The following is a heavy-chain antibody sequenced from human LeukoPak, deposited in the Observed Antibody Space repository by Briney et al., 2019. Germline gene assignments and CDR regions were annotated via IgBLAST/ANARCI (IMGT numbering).Heavy chain of an antibody. CDR2: FDPEDGET. J-gene: IGHJ4*02. V-gene: IGHV1-24*01. D-gene: IGHD4-17*01. CDR1: GYTLTELS. Sequence: ASVKVSCKVSGYTLTELSMHWVRQAPGKGLEWMGGFDPEDGETIYAPKFQGRVTMTEDTSTDTAYMELSSLRSEDTAVYYCATVDYGDYAVDYWGQGTLVTVSS. CDR3: ATVDYGDYAVDY.